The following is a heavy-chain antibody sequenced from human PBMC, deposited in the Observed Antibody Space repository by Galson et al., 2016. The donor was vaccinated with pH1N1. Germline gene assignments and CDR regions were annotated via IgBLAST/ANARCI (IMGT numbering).Heavy chain of an antibody. J-gene: IGHJ4*02. CDR3: ARDSKGGIPFHY. Sequence: SVKVSCKASGYTFTDYYIHWVRQAPGKGLEWMGWINPNSDVTKYAQKFQGRVTMTRDTSINTAYMELSGLTSDDTAVYFCARDSKGGIPFHYWGQGTLVTLSS. CDR2: INPNSDVT. D-gene: IGHD1-26*01. V-gene: IGHV1-2*02. CDR1: GYTFTDYY.